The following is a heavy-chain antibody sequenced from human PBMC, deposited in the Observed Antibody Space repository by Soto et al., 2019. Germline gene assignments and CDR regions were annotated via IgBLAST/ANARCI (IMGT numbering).Heavy chain of an antibody. Sequence: QVQLVQSGAEVKTPGASVEVSCKASGYTFANYGFTWVRQAPGQGLEWMGWISSRDGSTNYAQKLWGRVTMTTDTPTSTTYMELRSLRSDDTAVYYCARALLHNVVVPDFEYWGQGTLVTVSS. J-gene: IGHJ4*02. CDR1: GYTFANYG. D-gene: IGHD2-21*01. CDR2: ISSRDGST. CDR3: ARALLHNVVVPDFEY. V-gene: IGHV1-18*01.